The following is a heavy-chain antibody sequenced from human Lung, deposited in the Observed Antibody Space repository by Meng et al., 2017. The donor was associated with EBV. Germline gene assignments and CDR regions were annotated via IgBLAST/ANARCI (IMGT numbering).Heavy chain of an antibody. D-gene: IGHD6-6*01. CDR2: IYYSGST. V-gene: IGHV4-31*01. CDR3: ARVVAGRYNWFDP. J-gene: IGHJ5*02. CDR1: GGSVSSGDYY. Sequence: QVQLHESGPGLVKPSQTLSLTCTVSGGSVSSGDYYWSWIRQHPGKGLEWIGYIYYSGSTYYNPSLKSLVTISVDTSKNQFSLKLSSVTAADTAVYYCARVVAGRYNWFDPWGQGTLVTVSS.